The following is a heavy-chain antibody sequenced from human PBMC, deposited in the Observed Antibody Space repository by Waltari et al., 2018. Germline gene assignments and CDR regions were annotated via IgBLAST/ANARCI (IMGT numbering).Heavy chain of an antibody. CDR1: GFSISDHY. Sequence: EVQLVESGGGLIQPGGSLRLSCAASGFSISDHYMSWVRQAPGKGLGLFSLIKSGGTTYYADSVKGRLTSSRDNSKNTVYLQMNSLRAEDTAMYYCARDSKFDPGGQGTLVTVSS. CDR3: ARDSKFDP. J-gene: IGHJ5*02. D-gene: IGHD4-4*01. V-gene: IGHV3-53*01. CDR2: IKSGGTT.